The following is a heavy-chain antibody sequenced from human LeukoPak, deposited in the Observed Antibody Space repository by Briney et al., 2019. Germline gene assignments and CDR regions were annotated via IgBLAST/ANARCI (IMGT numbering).Heavy chain of an antibody. J-gene: IGHJ4*02. V-gene: IGHV3-23*01. Sequence: GGSLRLSCAASGFTFNNYGMNWVRQAPGKGLEWVSTISGPGGNTDYADSVKGRFTVSRDNSKNTLYLQMNSLRAEDTAVYYCAWDGPWFGEFFDYWGQGTLVTVSS. CDR1: GFTFNNYG. CDR3: AWDGPWFGEFFDY. D-gene: IGHD3-10*01. CDR2: ISGPGGNT.